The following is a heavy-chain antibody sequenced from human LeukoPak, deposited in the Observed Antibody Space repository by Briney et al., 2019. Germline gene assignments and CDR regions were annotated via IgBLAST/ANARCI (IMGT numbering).Heavy chain of an antibody. D-gene: IGHD3-3*01. CDR1: GYSFSDYG. CDR2: IGTNNGNI. CDR3: AREGFWRGYERHPRYYGMDV. J-gene: IGHJ6*02. Sequence: ASVKVSCKTSGYSFSDYGISWVRQAPGQGLEWMGWIGTNNGNINYAQKFQGRVTMTTDTSKTSYMELRSLRYDDTAVYFCAREGFWRGYERHPRYYGMDVWGQGTTVIVSS. V-gene: IGHV1-18*04.